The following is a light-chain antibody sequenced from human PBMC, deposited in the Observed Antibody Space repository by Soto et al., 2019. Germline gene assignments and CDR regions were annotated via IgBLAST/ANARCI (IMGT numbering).Light chain of an antibody. CDR1: STDVGGYNY. CDR3: CSYTSTSTPV. V-gene: IGLV2-14*01. CDR2: QVS. J-gene: IGLJ1*01. Sequence: QSALTQPDSVSGSPAQSITISCTGTSTDVGGYNYVSWYQHRPGKAPKLIVYQVSYRPSGVGNLSCVLKSGDAASLTISGLQADNEADYYCCSYTSTSTPVFGTGTKVTVL.